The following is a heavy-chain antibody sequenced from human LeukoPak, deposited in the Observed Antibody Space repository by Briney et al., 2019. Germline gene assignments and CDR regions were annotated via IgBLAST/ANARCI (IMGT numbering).Heavy chain of an antibody. V-gene: IGHV1-2*02. J-gene: IGHJ5*02. CDR2: INPNSGGA. CDR3: ARVPITMVRGVIIPRRWFDP. D-gene: IGHD3-10*01. Sequence: ASVKVSCKASGYTFTGYYMHWVRQAPGQGLEWMGWINPNSGGANYAQKFQGRVTMTRDTSISTAYMELSRLRSDDTALYYCARVPITMVRGVIIPRRWFDPWGQGTLVTVSS. CDR1: GYTFTGYY.